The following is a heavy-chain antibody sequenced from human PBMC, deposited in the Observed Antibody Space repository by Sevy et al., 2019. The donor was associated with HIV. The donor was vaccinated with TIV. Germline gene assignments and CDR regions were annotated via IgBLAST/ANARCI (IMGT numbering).Heavy chain of an antibody. CDR3: AKDRDGYNRRPDY. Sequence: GRSLRLSCAASGFTFSSYGMHWVRQAPGKGLEWVAVISYDGSNKYYADSVKGRFTISRDNSKNTLYLQMNSLRAEDTAVYYCAKDRDGYNRRPDYWGQGTLVTVSS. V-gene: IGHV3-30*18. J-gene: IGHJ4*02. D-gene: IGHD5-12*01. CDR2: ISYDGSNK. CDR1: GFTFSSYG.